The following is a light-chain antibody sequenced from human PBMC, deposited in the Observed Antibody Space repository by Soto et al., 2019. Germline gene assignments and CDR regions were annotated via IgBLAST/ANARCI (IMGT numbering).Light chain of an antibody. CDR3: TSYTGSSTLEGV. CDR2: DVS. Sequence: QSVLTQPASVSGSPGQSITISCTGTSSDGGGYNYVSWDQLHPGKAPKLSIYDVSNRPSRVSNRFSGSKSGNTASLTISGLQAEVEADYYCTSYTGSSTLEGVFGPGTKSPS. J-gene: IGLJ1*01. CDR1: SSDGGGYNY. V-gene: IGLV2-14*01.